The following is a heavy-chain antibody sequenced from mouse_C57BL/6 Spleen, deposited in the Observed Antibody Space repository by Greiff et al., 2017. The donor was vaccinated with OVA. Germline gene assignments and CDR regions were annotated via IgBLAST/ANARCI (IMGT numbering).Heavy chain of an antibody. V-gene: IGHV1-26*01. D-gene: IGHD1-1*01. CDR3: ARDYYGSSFDV. Sequence: EVQLQQSGPELVKPGASVKISCKASGYTFTDYYMNWVKQSHGKSLEWIGDINPNNGGTSYNQKFKGKATLTVDKSSSTAYMELRSLTSEDSAVYYCARDYYGSSFDVWGTGTTVTVSS. J-gene: IGHJ1*03. CDR2: INPNNGGT. CDR1: GYTFTDYY.